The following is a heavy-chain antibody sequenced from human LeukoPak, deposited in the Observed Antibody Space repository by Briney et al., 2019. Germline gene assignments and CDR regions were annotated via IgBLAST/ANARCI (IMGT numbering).Heavy chain of an antibody. CDR3: ARGNRQNYYGSGNYYLDASDI. CDR1: GFTFSSYG. J-gene: IGHJ3*02. Sequence: AGGSLRLSCAASGFTFSSYGMSWVRQAPGKGLEWVSSISGSGGRTYYADSVKGRFTISRDNSKNTLYLQMNSLRAEDTAVYYCARGNRQNYYGSGNYYLDASDIWGQGTMVTVSS. V-gene: IGHV3-23*01. CDR2: ISGSGGRT. D-gene: IGHD3-10*01.